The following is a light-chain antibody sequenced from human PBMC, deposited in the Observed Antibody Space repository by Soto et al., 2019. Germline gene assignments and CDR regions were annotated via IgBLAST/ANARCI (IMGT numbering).Light chain of an antibody. Sequence: DIQMTQSPSTLSASVGDRVTITCRASHSISSWLAWYQQKPGKAPKLLIYKASSLESGVPSRFSGSGSGTEFPLTISSLQPDDFATYYFQQYNSYPWTFGQGTKVEIK. V-gene: IGKV1-5*03. CDR3: QQYNSYPWT. CDR2: KAS. J-gene: IGKJ1*01. CDR1: HSISSW.